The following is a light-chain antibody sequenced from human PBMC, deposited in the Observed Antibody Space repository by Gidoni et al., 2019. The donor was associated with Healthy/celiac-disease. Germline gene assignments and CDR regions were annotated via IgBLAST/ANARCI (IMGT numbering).Light chain of an antibody. CDR3: QPYYSTPLT. J-gene: IGKJ4*01. V-gene: IGKV4-1*01. Sequence: DIVMTQSPDSLAVSLGERATINCKSSQSVLYSSNNKNYLAWYQQKPGQPPKLLIYWASTRASGVPDRFSGSWSGTDFTLTIRSLQADDVAVYYLQPYYSTPLTFGGGTKVEIQ. CDR2: WAS. CDR1: QSVLYSSNNKNY.